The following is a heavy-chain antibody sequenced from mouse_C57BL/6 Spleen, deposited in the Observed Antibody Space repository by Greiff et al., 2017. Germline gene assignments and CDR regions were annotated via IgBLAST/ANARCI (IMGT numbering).Heavy chain of an antibody. CDR2: INYDGSST. J-gene: IGHJ4*01. CDR1: GFTFSDYY. D-gene: IGHD2-4*01. V-gene: IGHV5-16*01. Sequence: EVKLMESEGGLVQPGSSMKLSCTASGFTFSDYYMAWVRQVPEKGLEWVANINYDGSSTYYLDSLKSRFIISRDNAKNILYLQMSSLKSEDTATYYCARSTMRGYYAMDYWGQGTSVTVSS. CDR3: ARSTMRGYYAMDY.